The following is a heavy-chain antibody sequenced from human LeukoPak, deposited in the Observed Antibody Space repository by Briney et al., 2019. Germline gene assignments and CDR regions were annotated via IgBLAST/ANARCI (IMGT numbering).Heavy chain of an antibody. CDR2: IYTSGST. CDR3: ARGNGDFWSGYHVSFDY. CDR1: GGSISSGSYY. V-gene: IGHV4-61*02. Sequence: PSETLSLTCTVSGGSISSGSYYWSWIRQPAGKGLEWIGRIYTSGSTNYNPSLKSRVTISVDTSKNQFSLKLSSVTAADTAVYYCARGNGDFWSGYHVSFDYWGQGTLVTVSS. J-gene: IGHJ4*02. D-gene: IGHD3-3*01.